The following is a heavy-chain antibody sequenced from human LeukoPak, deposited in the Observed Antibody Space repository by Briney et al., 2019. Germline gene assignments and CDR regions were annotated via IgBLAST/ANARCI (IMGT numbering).Heavy chain of an antibody. J-gene: IGHJ5*02. CDR2: INSSVGIA. V-gene: IGHV3-23*01. Sequence: GGSLRLSCGTSGFTFSSYGMSCVCEAPGKGLEWVSSINSSVGIAYYADSVKGRFTISRDKSRNTPFLQMNGLRAEDTAIYYCAKDQGELRFDPWGQGTLVTVSS. CDR3: AKDQGELRFDP. CDR1: GFTFSSYG. D-gene: IGHD1-26*01.